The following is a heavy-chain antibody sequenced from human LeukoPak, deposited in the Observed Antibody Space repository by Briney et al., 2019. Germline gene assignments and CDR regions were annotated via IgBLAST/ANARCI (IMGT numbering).Heavy chain of an antibody. CDR2: INPNSGGT. J-gene: IGHJ4*02. CDR3: ARSSGYSIGGPEDY. V-gene: IGHV1-2*02. Sequence: ASVKVSCKASGYTFTDYYMHWVRQAPGQGLEWMGWINPNSGGTNYAQKFQGRVTMTRDTSISTAYMELGRLRFDDTAVYYCARSSGYSIGGPEDYWGQGTLVTVSS. CDR1: GYTFTDYY. D-gene: IGHD5-18*01.